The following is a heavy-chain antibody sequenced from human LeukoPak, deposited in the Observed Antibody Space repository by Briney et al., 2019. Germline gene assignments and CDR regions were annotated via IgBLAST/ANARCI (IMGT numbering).Heavy chain of an antibody. J-gene: IGHJ4*02. V-gene: IGHV3-21*01. CDR1: GFTFSSYL. CDR2: INSGRSYI. D-gene: IGHD6-19*01. Sequence: PGGSLRLSCAASGFTFSSYLMHWVRQAPGKGLVWVSSINSGRSYIYYADSVKGRFTISRYNAKNSLFLQMNTLRAEDTAVYYCARAIFSRGWYLVDYWGQGTLVTVSS. CDR3: ARAIFSRGWYLVDY.